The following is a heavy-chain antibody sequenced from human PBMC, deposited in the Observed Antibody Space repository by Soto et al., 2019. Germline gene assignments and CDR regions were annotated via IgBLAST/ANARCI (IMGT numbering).Heavy chain of an antibody. D-gene: IGHD6-19*01. V-gene: IGHV1-18*04. J-gene: IGHJ4*02. CDR1: GYTFTSYG. Sequence: ASVNVSCKASGYTFTSYGISWVRQAPGQGLEWMGWISAYNGNTNYAQKLQGRVTMTTDTSTSTAYMELRSLRSDDTAVYYCARDFLSDSSGWSPSDYWGQGTLVTVSS. CDR3: ARDFLSDSSGWSPSDY. CDR2: ISAYNGNT.